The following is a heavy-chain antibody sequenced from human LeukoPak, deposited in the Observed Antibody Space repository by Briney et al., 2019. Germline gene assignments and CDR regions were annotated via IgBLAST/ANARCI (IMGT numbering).Heavy chain of an antibody. CDR3: ARDFDWGSGL. D-gene: IGHD7-27*01. CDR2: IDPHGTIT. J-gene: IGHJ4*02. CDR1: AFTFSTYW. Sequence: GGSLRLSCAASAFTFSTYWMHWVRHAPGKGLVWVSRIDPHGTITFYADSVKGRFTISRDNAKNTMYLQMNSLRAEDTAVYYCARDFDWGSGLWGQGTLVTVSS. V-gene: IGHV3-74*01.